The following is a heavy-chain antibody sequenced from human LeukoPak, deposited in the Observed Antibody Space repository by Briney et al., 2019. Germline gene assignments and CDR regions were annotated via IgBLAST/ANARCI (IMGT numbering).Heavy chain of an antibody. CDR3: ARGGGSIRHSYYYYVDV. CDR2: IRYDGSNK. CDR1: GFTFSSYG. D-gene: IGHD2-15*01. J-gene: IGHJ6*03. Sequence: GGSLRLSCAASGFTFSSYGMHWVRQAPGKGLEWVAFIRYDGSNKYYADSVKGRFTISRDNSKNTLYLQMNSLRDEDTALYYCARGGGSIRHSYYYYVDVWGKGTTVTVSS. V-gene: IGHV3-30*02.